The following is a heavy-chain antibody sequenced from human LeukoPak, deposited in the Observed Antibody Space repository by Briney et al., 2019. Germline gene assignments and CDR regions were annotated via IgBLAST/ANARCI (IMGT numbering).Heavy chain of an antibody. CDR3: AKDRSRGYSSPGENFDY. Sequence: GGSLRLSCAASGFTFSSYGMHWVRQAPGKGLEWVSVISYDGSNKYYADSVKGRFTISRDNSKNTLYLQMNSLRAEDTAVYYCAKDRSRGYSSPGENFDYWGQGTLATVSS. CDR2: ISYDGSNK. V-gene: IGHV3-30*18. D-gene: IGHD5-18*01. J-gene: IGHJ4*02. CDR1: GFTFSSYG.